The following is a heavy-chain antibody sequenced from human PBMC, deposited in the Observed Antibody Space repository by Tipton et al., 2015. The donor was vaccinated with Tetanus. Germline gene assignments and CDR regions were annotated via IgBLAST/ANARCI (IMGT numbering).Heavy chain of an antibody. CDR1: GFTFSLYA. V-gene: IGHV3-21*04. J-gene: IGHJ4*02. D-gene: IGHD1-26*01. CDR2: IGGVDSFT. CDR3: ARDIRLVGATLYFDY. Sequence: SLRLSCAASGFTFSLYAMNWVRQAPGKGLECVSVIGGVDSFTGYADSVKGRFTISRDNAKSSLYLQISSLTADDTAVYYCARDIRLVGATLYFDYWGQGALATVSS.